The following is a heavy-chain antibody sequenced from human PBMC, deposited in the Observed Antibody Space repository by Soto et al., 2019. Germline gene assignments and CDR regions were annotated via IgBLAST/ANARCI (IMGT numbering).Heavy chain of an antibody. D-gene: IGHD3-10*01. CDR3: ARDPMVRGPRKNYGMDV. CDR1: GYTFPRYY. Sequence: GASVKVSCKASGYTFPRYYMHWVRQAPGQGLEWMGIINPSGGSTGYAQKIQGRVTMTRDTSTSTVYMELSSLRSEDTAVYYCARDPMVRGPRKNYGMDVWGQGTTVTVSS. V-gene: IGHV1-46*01. J-gene: IGHJ6*02. CDR2: INPSGGST.